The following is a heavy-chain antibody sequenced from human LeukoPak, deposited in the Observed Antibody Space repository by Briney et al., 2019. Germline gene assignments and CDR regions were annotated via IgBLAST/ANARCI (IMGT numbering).Heavy chain of an antibody. Sequence: GGSLRLSCAASGFNFSDYYMSWIRQAPGKGLEWVSYISSSSSTIYYADSVKGRFTISRDNAKNSLYLQMNSLRAEDTAVYYCARDLNEDGYNSLDYWGQGTLVTVSS. D-gene: IGHD5-24*01. CDR3: ARDLNEDGYNSLDY. V-gene: IGHV3-11*04. CDR2: ISSSSSTI. J-gene: IGHJ4*02. CDR1: GFNFSDYY.